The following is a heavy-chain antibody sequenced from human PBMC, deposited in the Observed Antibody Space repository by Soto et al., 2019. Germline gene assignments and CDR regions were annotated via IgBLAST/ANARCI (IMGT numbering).Heavy chain of an antibody. CDR2: IIPILGIA. D-gene: IGHD5-12*01. Sequence: SVKVSCKASGGTFSSYTISWVRQAPGQGLEWMGRIIPILGIANYAQKIQGRVTITADKSTSTAYMELSSLRSEDTAVYYCASRDVDIVAPLDYWGQGTLVTVSS. CDR1: GGTFSSYT. J-gene: IGHJ4*02. V-gene: IGHV1-69*02. CDR3: ASRDVDIVAPLDY.